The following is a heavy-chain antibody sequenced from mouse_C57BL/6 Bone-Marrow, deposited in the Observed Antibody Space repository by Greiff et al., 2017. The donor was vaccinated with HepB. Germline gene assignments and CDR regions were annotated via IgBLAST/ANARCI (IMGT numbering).Heavy chain of an antibody. CDR3: ARYVDYDAMDY. J-gene: IGHJ4*01. Sequence: QVQLQQPGAELVKPGASVKLSCKASGYTFTSYWMQWVKQRPGQGLEWIGEIDPSGSYTNYNQKFKGKATLTVDTSSSTAYMQLSSLTSEDSAVYYCARYVDYDAMDYGGRGTSVTVTA. V-gene: IGHV1-50*01. CDR1: GYTFTSYW. CDR2: IDPSGSYT.